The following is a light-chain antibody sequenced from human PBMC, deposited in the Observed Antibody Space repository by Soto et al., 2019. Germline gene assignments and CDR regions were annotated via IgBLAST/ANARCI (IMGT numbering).Light chain of an antibody. CDR3: SSYRTGTTLV. J-gene: IGLJ3*02. CDR2: DVS. Sequence: QSALTQPASVSGSPGQSISISCTGTSSDIGGYIYVSWYQQHPGKAPKLMIYDVSNRPSGVSNRFSGSKSGNTASLTISGLQAEDEADYYCSSYRTGTTLVFGGGTKLTVL. V-gene: IGLV2-14*03. CDR1: SSDIGGYIY.